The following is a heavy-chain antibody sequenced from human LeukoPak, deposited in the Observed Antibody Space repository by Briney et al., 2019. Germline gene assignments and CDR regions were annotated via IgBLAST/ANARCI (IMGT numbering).Heavy chain of an antibody. CDR2: MNTDGSRI. D-gene: IGHD1-26*01. CDR3: SRDFVGADDY. V-gene: IGHV3-74*01. J-gene: IGHJ4*02. Sequence: GGSVRLSCAASGFTLSKYWMHWVRQAPGKGPVWVSRMNTDGSRIDYADSVKGRFTISRDSAKNTLYLQLNSLRAEDTAVYYCSRDFVGADDYWGQASLVTVSS. CDR1: GFTLSKYW.